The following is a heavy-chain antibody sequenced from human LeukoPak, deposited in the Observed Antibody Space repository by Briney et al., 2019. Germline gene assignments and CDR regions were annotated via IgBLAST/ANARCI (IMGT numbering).Heavy chain of an antibody. Sequence: GGSLRLSCAASGFTFSSYAMSWVRQAPGKGLEWVSVIYSGGSTYYADSVKGRFTISRDNSKNTLYLQMNSLRAEDTAVYYCARSIVVVTAIYYFDYWGQGTLVTVSS. J-gene: IGHJ4*02. D-gene: IGHD2-21*02. CDR1: GFTFSSYA. CDR2: IYSGGST. V-gene: IGHV3-66*01. CDR3: ARSIVVVTAIYYFDY.